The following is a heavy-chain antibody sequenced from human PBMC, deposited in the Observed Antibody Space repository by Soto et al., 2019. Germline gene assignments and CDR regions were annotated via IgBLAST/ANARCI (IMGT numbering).Heavy chain of an antibody. J-gene: IGHJ4*02. CDR3: ARDWFGVDY. V-gene: IGHV1-18*04. CDR2: INAYNGNT. CDR1: GYSFTSHY. D-gene: IGHD3-16*01. Sequence: ASVKVSCKAIGYSFTSHYMHWVRQAPGQGLEWMGWINAYNGNTNYAQKLQGRVTMTTDTSTSTAYMELRSLRSDDTAVYYCARDWFGVDYWGQGTLVTVSS.